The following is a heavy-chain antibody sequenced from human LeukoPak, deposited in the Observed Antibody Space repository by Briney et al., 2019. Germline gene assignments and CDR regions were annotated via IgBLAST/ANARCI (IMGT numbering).Heavy chain of an antibody. D-gene: IGHD5-18*01. CDR1: GFTFSSYS. J-gene: IGHJ4*02. V-gene: IGHV3-21*01. CDR3: ARDRGYSYGYDY. CDR2: ISSSSSYI. Sequence: PGGSLRLSCAASGFTFSSYSMNWVRQAPGKGLEWGSSISSSSSYIYYADSVKGRFTISRDNAKNSLYLQMNSLRAEDTAVYYCARDRGYSYGYDYWGQGTLVTVSS.